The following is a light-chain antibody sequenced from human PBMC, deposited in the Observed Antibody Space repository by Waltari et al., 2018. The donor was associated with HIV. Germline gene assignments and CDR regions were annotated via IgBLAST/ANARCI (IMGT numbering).Light chain of an antibody. V-gene: IGKV3-15*01. CDR1: QSISSD. CDR2: GAS. Sequence: EVVMTQSPATLSVSPGERATLSCRASQSISSDLAWYQQRPGQAPRLLIFGASTRATGIPPRFSGSGSGTDFTLTISSLQSEDSAVYYCQQYHDWPPITFGRGTRLEIK. CDR3: QQYHDWPPIT. J-gene: IGKJ5*01.